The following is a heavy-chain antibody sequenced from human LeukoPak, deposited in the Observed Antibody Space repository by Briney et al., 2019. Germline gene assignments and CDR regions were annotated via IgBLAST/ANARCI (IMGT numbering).Heavy chain of an antibody. CDR1: GGSISSYY. D-gene: IGHD3-22*01. J-gene: IGHJ5*02. CDR3: ARREHYYDSSGYSYNWFDP. V-gene: IGHV4-4*07. Sequence: PSETLSLTCTVSGGSISSYYWSWIRQPAGKGLEWIGRIYTSGSTNYNPSLKSRVTISVDTSKNQFSLKLSSVTAADTAVYYCARREHYYDSSGYSYNWFDPWGQGTLVTVSS. CDR2: IYTSGST.